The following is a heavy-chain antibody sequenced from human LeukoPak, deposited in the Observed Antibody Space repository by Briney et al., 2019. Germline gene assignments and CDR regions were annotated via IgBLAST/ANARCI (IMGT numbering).Heavy chain of an antibody. D-gene: IGHD6-6*01. CDR3: ARVRKASSSSYYYYYYMGV. CDR2: IIPIFGTA. Sequence: GASVKVSCKASGGTSSSYAISWVRQAPGQGLEWMGGIIPIFGTANYAQKFQGRVTITTDESTSTAYMELSSLRSEDTAVYYCARVRKASSSSYYYYYYMGVWGKGTTVTVSS. CDR1: GGTSSSYA. J-gene: IGHJ6*03. V-gene: IGHV1-69*05.